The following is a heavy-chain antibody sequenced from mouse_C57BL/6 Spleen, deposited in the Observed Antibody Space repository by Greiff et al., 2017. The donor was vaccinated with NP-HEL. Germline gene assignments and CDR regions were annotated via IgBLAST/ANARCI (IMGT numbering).Heavy chain of an antibody. CDR2: IYPGDGDT. Sequence: QVQLQQSGAELVKPGASVKISCKASGYALSSYWMNWVKQRPGKGLEWIGQIYPGDGDTNYNGKFKGKATLTADKSSRTAYMPLSSLTSEDSAVYFGARSGSFITTVVATRDYWGQGTTLTVSS. CDR1: GYALSSYW. D-gene: IGHD1-1*01. J-gene: IGHJ2*01. CDR3: ARSGSFITTVVATRDY. V-gene: IGHV1-80*01.